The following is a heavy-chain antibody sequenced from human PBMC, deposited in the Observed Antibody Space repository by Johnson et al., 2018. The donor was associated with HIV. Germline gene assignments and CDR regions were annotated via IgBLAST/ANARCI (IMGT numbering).Heavy chain of an antibody. CDR3: TTSCITSFGVVVCAFDI. CDR2: ISYDGSNK. Sequence: QEQLVESGGGVVQPGRSLRLSCAASGFSFSSYGMHWVRQAPGKGLEWVAVISYDGSNKYYADSVKGRFTISRDNSKNTLYLQMNSLKTEDTAVYYCTTSCITSFGVVVCAFDIWGQGTMVTVSS. CDR1: GFSFSSYG. V-gene: IGHV3-30*03. D-gene: IGHD3-3*01. J-gene: IGHJ3*02.